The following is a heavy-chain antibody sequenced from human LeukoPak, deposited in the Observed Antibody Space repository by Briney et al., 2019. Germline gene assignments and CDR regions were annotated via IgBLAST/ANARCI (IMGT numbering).Heavy chain of an antibody. J-gene: IGHJ4*02. D-gene: IGHD3-10*01. CDR3: ARGGVTMVRGVIRNFDY. CDR1: GGSFSGYY. Sequence: PSETLSLTCAVYGGSFSGYYWSWLRQPPGKGLEWIGEINHSGSTNYNPSLKSRVTISVDTSKNQFSLKLSSVTAADTAVYYCARGGVTMVRGVIRNFDYWGQGTLVTVSS. CDR2: INHSGST. V-gene: IGHV4-34*01.